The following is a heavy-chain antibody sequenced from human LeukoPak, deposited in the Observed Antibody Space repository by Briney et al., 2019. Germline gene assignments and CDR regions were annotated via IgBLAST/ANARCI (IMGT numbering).Heavy chain of an antibody. Sequence: PSETLSLTCAVYGGSFSGYYWSWIRQPPGKGLEWIGEINHSGSTNYNPSLKSRVTISVDTSKNQFSLKLSSVTAADTAVYYCARGTVVPAARWSDPWGQGTLVTVSS. J-gene: IGHJ5*02. V-gene: IGHV4-34*01. D-gene: IGHD2-2*01. CDR1: GGSFSGYY. CDR3: ARGTVVPAARWSDP. CDR2: INHSGST.